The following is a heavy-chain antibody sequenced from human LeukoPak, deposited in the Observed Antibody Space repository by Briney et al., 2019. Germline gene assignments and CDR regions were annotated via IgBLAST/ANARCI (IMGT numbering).Heavy chain of an antibody. CDR1: GFTFSSYG. CDR2: IWYDGSNK. D-gene: IGHD3-22*01. CDR3: AKIYDSSGHFDY. V-gene: IGHV3-33*06. Sequence: PGGSLRLSCAASGFTFSSYGMHWLRQAPGKGLEWVAVIWYDGSNKYYADSVKGRFTISRDNSKNTLYLQMNSLRAEDTAVYYCAKIYDSSGHFDYWGQGTLVTVPS. J-gene: IGHJ4*02.